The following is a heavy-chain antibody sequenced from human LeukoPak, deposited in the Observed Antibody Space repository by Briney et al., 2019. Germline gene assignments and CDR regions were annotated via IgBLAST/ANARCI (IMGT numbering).Heavy chain of an antibody. D-gene: IGHD1-26*01. J-gene: IGHJ4*02. CDR2: IYHSGST. CDR3: ARSGLGGSYY. V-gene: IGHV4-38-2*01. CDR1: GYSISSGYY. Sequence: SETLSLTCAVSGYSISSGYYWGWIRQPPGKGLEWIGSIYHSGSTYYNPSLKSRVTISVDTSKNQFSLKLSSVTAADTAVYYCARSGLGGSYYWGQGTLVTVSS.